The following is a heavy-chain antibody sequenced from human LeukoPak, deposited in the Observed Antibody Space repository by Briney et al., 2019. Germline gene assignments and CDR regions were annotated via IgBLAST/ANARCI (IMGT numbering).Heavy chain of an antibody. CDR3: ARGPRDDAFDI. Sequence: GGSLRLSCAASGFSVSSNYMSWVRQAPGKGLEWVSVIYSGGATYYADSVKGRFTISRDNSKNTLYLQMNSLRGEDTAVYYCARGPRDDAFDIWGQGTMVTVSS. J-gene: IGHJ3*02. CDR2: IYSGGAT. V-gene: IGHV3-53*01. CDR1: GFSVSSNY.